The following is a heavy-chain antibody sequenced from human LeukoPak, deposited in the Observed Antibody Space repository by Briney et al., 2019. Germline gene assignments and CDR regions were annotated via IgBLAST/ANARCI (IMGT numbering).Heavy chain of an antibody. CDR1: GFTFSSYV. J-gene: IGHJ4*02. Sequence: GGSLRLSCAASGFTFSSYVMSWVRQAPGKGLEWASAISGSDESTYYADSVKGRFAISRDNSKNTLYLQMNSLRAEDTAVYYCAKAQDGDYVSTIFDYWGQGTLVTVSS. CDR3: AKAQDGDYVSTIFDY. CDR2: ISGSDEST. V-gene: IGHV3-23*01. D-gene: IGHD4-17*01.